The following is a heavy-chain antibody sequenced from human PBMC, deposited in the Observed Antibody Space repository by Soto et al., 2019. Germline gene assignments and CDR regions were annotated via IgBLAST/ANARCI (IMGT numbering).Heavy chain of an antibody. Sequence: EVQLLESGGGLVQPGGSLRLSCTASGFTFSNYAMSWVRQAPDKGLEWVSAISGRGGSTYYADSVKGRFTISRDNSKNMLFLQMNSLRAEDTALYYCAKGSTVTTSLYSYYYGLDVWGQGTTVTVSS. CDR1: GFTFSNYA. D-gene: IGHD4-17*01. J-gene: IGHJ6*02. V-gene: IGHV3-23*01. CDR2: ISGRGGST. CDR3: AKGSTVTTSLYSYYYGLDV.